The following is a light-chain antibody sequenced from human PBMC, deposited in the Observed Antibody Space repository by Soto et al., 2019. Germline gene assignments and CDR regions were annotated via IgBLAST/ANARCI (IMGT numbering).Light chain of an antibody. V-gene: IGKV1-27*01. J-gene: IGKJ4*01. CDR1: QTIRNY. CDR2: AAS. Sequence: DIQMTQSPSSLSASVGDRVTITCRASQTIRNYLAWYQQKPGKVPKLLIYAASTLQSGVPSRFGGSGSGTDFTLTISSLQPEDVATYYCQKYNSAPRTFGGGTKVEIK. CDR3: QKYNSAPRT.